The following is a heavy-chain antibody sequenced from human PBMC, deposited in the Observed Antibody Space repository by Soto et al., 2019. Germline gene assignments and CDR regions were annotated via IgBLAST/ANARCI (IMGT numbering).Heavy chain of an antibody. J-gene: IGHJ4*02. V-gene: IGHV3-23*01. CDR1: GFTFRSYA. D-gene: IGHD6-13*01. CDR2: ISGSGGST. Sequence: EVQLLESGGGLVQPGGYLRLSCAASGFTFRSYAMSCVRQAPGKGLEWVSAISGSGGSTYYADSVKGRFTISRDNSKNTLYLQMNSLRAEDTAVYYCAKSRSSWYPGKLYFAYWGQGTLVTVSS. CDR3: AKSRSSWYPGKLYFAY.